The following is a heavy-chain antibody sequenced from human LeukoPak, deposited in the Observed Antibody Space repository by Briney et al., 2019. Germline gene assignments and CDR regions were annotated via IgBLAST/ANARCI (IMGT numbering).Heavy chain of an antibody. J-gene: IGHJ6*03. V-gene: IGHV1-69*10. Sequence: ASVKVSCKASGGTFSSNGVSWVRQAPGQGLVWMGGVTPILGTANYAPMFQGRVTITADKSTSTAYMELRSLRAEDTAVYYCAKTVRGPDNHGSGSYYSFYFMNMWGEGTSVTVSS. CDR1: GGTFSSNG. CDR3: AKTVRGPDNHGSGSYYSFYFMNM. CDR2: VTPILGTA. D-gene: IGHD3-10*01.